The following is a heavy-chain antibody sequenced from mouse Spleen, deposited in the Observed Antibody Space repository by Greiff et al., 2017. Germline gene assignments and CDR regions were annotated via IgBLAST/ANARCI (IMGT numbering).Heavy chain of an antibody. CDR1: GYTFTSYW. Sequence: QVQLQQPGAELVMPGASVKLSCKASGYTFTSYWMHWVKQRPGQGLEWIGEIDPSDSYTNYNQKFKGKATLTVDKSSSTAYMQLSSLTSEDSAVYYCARGYYGSSSNYWGQGTSVTVPS. CDR2: IDPSDSYT. CDR3: ARGYYGSSSNY. J-gene: IGHJ4*01. V-gene: IGHV1-69*01. D-gene: IGHD1-1*01.